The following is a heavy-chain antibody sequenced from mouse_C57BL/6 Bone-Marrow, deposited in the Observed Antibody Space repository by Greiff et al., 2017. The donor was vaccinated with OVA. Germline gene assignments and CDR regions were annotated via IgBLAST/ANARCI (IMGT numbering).Heavy chain of an antibody. Sequence: EVQLQQSGAELVRPGASVKLSCTASGFNIKDDYMHWVKQRPEQGLEWIGWIDPENGDTEYASKFQGKATITAGTSSNTAYLQLSSLTSEDTAVYYCTTWGRAYWGQGTLVTVSA. CDR1: GFNIKDDY. CDR2: IDPENGDT. V-gene: IGHV14-4*01. CDR3: TTWGRAY. J-gene: IGHJ3*01. D-gene: IGHD3-3*01.